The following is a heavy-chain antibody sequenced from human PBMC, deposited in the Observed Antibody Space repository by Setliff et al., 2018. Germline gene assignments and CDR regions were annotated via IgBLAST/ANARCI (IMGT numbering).Heavy chain of an antibody. CDR1: GGSISDNGYF. Sequence: PSETLSLTCTVPGGSISDNGYFWGWVRQPPGKGLEWIGNIYFGGNTYFNPSFKSRVTVSIDTSNSQFSLKLSSVTAADTAVYYCARDASASDGRNAFDIWGQGTMVTVSS. D-gene: IGHD1-26*01. CDR2: IYFGGNT. V-gene: IGHV4-39*07. J-gene: IGHJ3*02. CDR3: ARDASASDGRNAFDI.